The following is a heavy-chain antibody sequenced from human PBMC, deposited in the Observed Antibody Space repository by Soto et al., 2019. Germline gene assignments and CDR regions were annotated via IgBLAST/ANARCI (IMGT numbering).Heavy chain of an antibody. CDR2: IFPADSDT. V-gene: IGHV5-51*01. D-gene: IGHD1-26*01. Sequence: GESLKISCKGLGYTFTSSWIAWVRQMPGKGLEWMGIIFPADSDTRYSPSFQGQVTISVDKSISSAYLQWSSLKASDTAMYYCARPIFDSFEMPTVGAGAIWGQGTMVTVS. J-gene: IGHJ3*02. CDR1: GYTFTSSW. CDR3: ARPIFDSFEMPTVGAGAI.